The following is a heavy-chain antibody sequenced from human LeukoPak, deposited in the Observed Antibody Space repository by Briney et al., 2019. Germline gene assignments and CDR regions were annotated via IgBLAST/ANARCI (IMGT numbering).Heavy chain of an antibody. CDR3: ARASAYGDFDC. J-gene: IGHJ4*02. V-gene: IGHV3-74*01. CDR2: ISSDGSST. Sequence: GGSLRLSCAASGLTFSSCWMHWVRHAPGKGLVWVSRISSDGSSTTYADSVKGRFTISRDNAKNTLYLQMNSLRAEDTAVYYCARASAYGDFDCWGQGTLVTVSS. D-gene: IGHD4-17*01. CDR1: GLTFSSCW.